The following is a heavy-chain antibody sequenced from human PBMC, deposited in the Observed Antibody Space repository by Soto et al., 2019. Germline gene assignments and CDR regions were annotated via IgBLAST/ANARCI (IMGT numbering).Heavy chain of an antibody. CDR3: ASWYSGRRCYYCGMDV. J-gene: IGHJ6*02. CDR1: GGTFSSYA. D-gene: IGHD1-26*01. V-gene: IGHV1-69*12. Sequence: QVQLVQSGAEVKKPGSSVKVSCKASGGTFSSYAISWVRQAPGQGLEWMGGIIPIFGTANYAQKFQGRVTITADESTSTAYMELGSLRSEDTAVYYCASWYSGRRCYYCGMDVWGQGTTVTVSS. CDR2: IIPIFGTA.